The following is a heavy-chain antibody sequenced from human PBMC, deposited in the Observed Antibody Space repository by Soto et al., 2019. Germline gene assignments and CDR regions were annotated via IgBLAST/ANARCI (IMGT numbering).Heavy chain of an antibody. V-gene: IGHV1-18*04. CDR2: ISGYNGNT. J-gene: IGHJ6*04. Sequence: SVKSCCKDPVYTSTSYGISWVRHAPGQGLEWVGWISGYNGNTNYAQKLQARVTMTTDTSTSTAYMELRSLRSDDTAVYYCARDVCSRSYRECYYYHYGMDAWRKGPTVTVSS. D-gene: IGHD1-26*01. CDR1: VYTSTSYG. CDR3: ARDVCSRSYRECYYYHYGMDA.